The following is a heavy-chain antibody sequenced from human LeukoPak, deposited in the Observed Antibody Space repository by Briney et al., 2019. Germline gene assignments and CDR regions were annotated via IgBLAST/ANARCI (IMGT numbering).Heavy chain of an antibody. CDR2: IYHSGST. CDR3: ARGSYGGNHYFDY. J-gene: IGHJ4*02. CDR1: GGSISSGGYY. V-gene: IGHV4-30-2*01. D-gene: IGHD4-23*01. Sequence: PSETLSLTCTVSGGSISSGGYYWSWIRQHPGKGLEWNGYIYHSGSTYYNPSLKSRVTISVDRSKNQFSLKLSSVTAADTAVYYCARGSYGGNHYFDYWGQGTLVTVSS.